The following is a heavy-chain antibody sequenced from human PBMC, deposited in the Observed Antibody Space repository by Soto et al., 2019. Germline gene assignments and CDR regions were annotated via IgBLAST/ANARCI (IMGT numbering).Heavy chain of an antibody. CDR3: ASGIQLWLRRINNGYSG. J-gene: IGHJ1*01. Sequence: QVQLVQSGAEVKKPESSVKVSCKAPGGTFSTYAISWVRQAPGQGLEWMGGIIPMFGTANYAQRFQDRVTITADESTSTVSMELSSRRSEDTAVYCCASGIQLWLRRINNGYSGWGQGTLVTVSS. CDR2: IIPMFGTA. V-gene: IGHV1-69*12. CDR1: GGTFSTYA. D-gene: IGHD5-18*01.